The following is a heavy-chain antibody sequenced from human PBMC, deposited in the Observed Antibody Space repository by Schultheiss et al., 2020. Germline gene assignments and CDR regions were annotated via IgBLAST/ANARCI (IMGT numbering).Heavy chain of an antibody. CDR2: IYYSGST. Sequence: SQTLSLTCTVSGGSISSYYWSWIRQPPGKGLEWIGYIYYSGSTNYNPSLKSRVTISVDTSKNQFSLKLSSVTAADTAVYYCAAADTSGWTDWGQGTLVTVSS. CDR1: GGSISSYY. CDR3: AAADTSGWTD. D-gene: IGHD6-19*01. J-gene: IGHJ4*02. V-gene: IGHV4-59*08.